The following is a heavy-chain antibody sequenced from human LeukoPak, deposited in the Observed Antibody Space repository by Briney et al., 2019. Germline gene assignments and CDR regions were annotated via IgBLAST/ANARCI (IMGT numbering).Heavy chain of an antibody. CDR3: ARGGRYGSGSYDH. Sequence: GGSLRLSCAASGFTFSNYGIHWVRQAPGKGLEWVAFIRYDGSDKYYADSVKGRFTISRDSSKNTVYLQMNSLRDEDTAVYYCARGGRYGSGSYDHWGQGTLVTVSS. CDR1: GFTFSNYG. V-gene: IGHV3-30*02. J-gene: IGHJ4*02. D-gene: IGHD3-10*01. CDR2: IRYDGSDK.